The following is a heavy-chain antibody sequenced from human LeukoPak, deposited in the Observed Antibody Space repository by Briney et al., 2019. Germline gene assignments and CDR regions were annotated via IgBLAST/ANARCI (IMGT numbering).Heavy chain of an antibody. J-gene: IGHJ6*03. D-gene: IGHD2-15*01. V-gene: IGHV4-4*07. CDR3: ARISRGGYYYDYYYMDV. CDR2: IYTSGST. CDR1: GGPISSYY. Sequence: SETLSLTCTVSGGPISSYYWSWIRQPAGKGLEWIGRIYTSGSTNYNPSLKSRVTMSVDTSKNQFSLKLSSVTAADTAVYYCARISRGGYYYDYYYMDVWGKGTTVTVSS.